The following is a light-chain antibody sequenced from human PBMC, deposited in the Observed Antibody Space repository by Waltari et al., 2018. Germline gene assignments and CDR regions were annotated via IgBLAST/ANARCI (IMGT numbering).Light chain of an antibody. J-gene: IGKJ1*01. Sequence: AIQLTQSPSSLSASVGDRVTITCRASQGINSALAWYQQKPGKAPKLLIYDASSLESGVPSRFSGSGYGTDFTLTISSLQPEDFATYYCQQINSYPWTFGQGTKVEIK. CDR3: QQINSYPWT. CDR2: DAS. CDR1: QGINSA. V-gene: IGKV1-13*02.